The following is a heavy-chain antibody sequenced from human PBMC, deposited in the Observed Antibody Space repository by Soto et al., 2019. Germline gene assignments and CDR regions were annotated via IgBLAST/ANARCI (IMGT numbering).Heavy chain of an antibody. V-gene: IGHV4-61*01. D-gene: IGHD3-3*01. CDR2: IYYSGST. CDR3: ARDLRFLAYYYGMDV. CDR1: GGSVSSGSYY. Sequence: PSETLSLPCTVSGGSVSSGSYYWSWIRQPPGKGLEWIGYIYYSGSTNYNPSLKSRVTISVDTSKNQFSLKLSSVTAADTAVYYCARDLRFLAYYYGMDVWGQGTTVTVSS. J-gene: IGHJ6*02.